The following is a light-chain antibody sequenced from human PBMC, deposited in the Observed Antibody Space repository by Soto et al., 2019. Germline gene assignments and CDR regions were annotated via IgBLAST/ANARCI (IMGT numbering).Light chain of an antibody. CDR1: SSDVGGYNY. CDR3: SSYTSSSTLV. J-gene: IGLJ1*01. Sequence: QSVVTQPASVSGSPGQSITISCTGTSSDVGGYNYVSWYQQHPGKAPKLMIYDVSNRPSGVSNRFSGSKSGNTASLTISGLQAEDGADYYCSSYTSSSTLVFGTGTKLTVL. V-gene: IGLV2-14*01. CDR2: DVS.